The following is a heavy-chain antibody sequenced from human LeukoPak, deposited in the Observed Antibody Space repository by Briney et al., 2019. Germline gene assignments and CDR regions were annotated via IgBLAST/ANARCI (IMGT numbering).Heavy chain of an antibody. Sequence: SETLSLTCAVYGGSFSGYYWSWNRQPPGKGLEWIGEINHSGSTNYNPSLKSRVTISVDTSKNQFSLKLSSVTAADTAVYYCARITQGVGYWGQGALVTVSS. CDR1: GGSFSGYY. D-gene: IGHD3-16*01. V-gene: IGHV4-34*01. J-gene: IGHJ4*02. CDR2: INHSGST. CDR3: ARITQGVGY.